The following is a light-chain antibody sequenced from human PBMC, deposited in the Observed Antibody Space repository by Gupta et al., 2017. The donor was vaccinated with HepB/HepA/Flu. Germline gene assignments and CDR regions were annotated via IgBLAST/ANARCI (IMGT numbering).Light chain of an antibody. J-gene: IGKJ2*01. Sequence: DIQLTQSPSFLSASVGDRVTITCRASQGISSYLAWYQQKPGKAPKLLIYAASTLQSGVPSRFSGSGSGTEFTLTISSLQPEDCATDDCQQNTFGQGTKLEIK. CDR2: AAS. CDR1: QGISSY. CDR3: QQNT. V-gene: IGKV1-9*01.